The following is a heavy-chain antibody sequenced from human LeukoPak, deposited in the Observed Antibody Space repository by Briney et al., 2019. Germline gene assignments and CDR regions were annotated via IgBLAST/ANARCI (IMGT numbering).Heavy chain of an antibody. D-gene: IGHD3-22*01. Sequence: ASVKVSCKASGYTFTSYYMHWVRRAPGQGLEWMGIINPSGGSTSYAQKFQGRVTMTRDTSTSTVYMELSSLRSEDTAVYYCARFNYDSSGYYFGYFDYWGQGTLVTVSS. J-gene: IGHJ4*02. CDR2: INPSGGST. CDR3: ARFNYDSSGYYFGYFDY. V-gene: IGHV1-46*01. CDR1: GYTFTSYY.